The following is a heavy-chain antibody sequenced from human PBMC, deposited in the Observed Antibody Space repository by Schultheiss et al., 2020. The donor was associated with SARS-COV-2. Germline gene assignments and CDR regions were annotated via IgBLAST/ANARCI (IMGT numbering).Heavy chain of an antibody. CDR3: ASRRDSSGFGFDY. J-gene: IGHJ4*02. Sequence: SETLSLTCTVSGGSVSSDRYYWSWIRQPPGKGLEWIGYIYFSGRTNYNPSLKSRVTISVDTSKNQFSLKLTSVTAADTAVYYCASRRDSSGFGFDYWGQGTLVTVSS. CDR2: IYFSGRT. D-gene: IGHD3-22*01. V-gene: IGHV4-61*01. CDR1: GGSVSSDRYY.